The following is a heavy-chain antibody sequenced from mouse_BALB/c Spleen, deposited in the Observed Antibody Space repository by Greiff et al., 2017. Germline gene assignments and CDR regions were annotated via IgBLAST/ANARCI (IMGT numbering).Heavy chain of an antibody. V-gene: IGHV1-80*01. CDR3: APYYYGCSPFAY. CDR1: GYAFSSYW. J-gene: IGHJ3*01. Sequence: VQLQQSGAELVRPGSSVKISCKASGYAFSSYWMNWVKQRPGQGLEWIGQIYPGDGDTNYNGKFKGKATLTADKSSSTAYMQLSSLTSEDSAVYFLAPYYYGCSPFAYGGQGTLVTVSA. CDR2: IYPGDGDT. D-gene: IGHD1-1*01.